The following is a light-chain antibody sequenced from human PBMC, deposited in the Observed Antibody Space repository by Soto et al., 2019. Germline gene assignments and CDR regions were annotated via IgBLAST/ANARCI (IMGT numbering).Light chain of an antibody. J-gene: IGKJ4*01. CDR1: QSVGRN. CDR3: QQYNHWPPLT. V-gene: IGKV3-15*01. CDR2: GAS. Sequence: EIVMTQSPATLSVSPGERATLSCRASQSVGRNLAWYQQKPGQAPRLLIYGASTRATGIPARFSGSGSGTEVPLTISSLQSEDFAIYSCQQYNHWPPLTFGGGTKVEIK.